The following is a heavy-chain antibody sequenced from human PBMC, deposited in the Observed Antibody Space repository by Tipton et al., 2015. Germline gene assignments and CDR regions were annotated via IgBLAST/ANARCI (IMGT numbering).Heavy chain of an antibody. V-gene: IGHV1-18*01. D-gene: IGHD1-20*01. CDR3: ARGEYDWSDPSTDF. J-gene: IGHJ4*02. Sequence: QLVQSGGEVKKPGASVKVSCETSGYTFTSYGITWVRQAPGQGLEWMGWITAYNGHTNYAQKFQGRVTMTRDTSTTTVYMELSSLRSEDTAVYYCARGEYDWSDPSTDFWGQGTLVTVS. CDR1: GYTFTSYG. CDR2: ITAYNGHT.